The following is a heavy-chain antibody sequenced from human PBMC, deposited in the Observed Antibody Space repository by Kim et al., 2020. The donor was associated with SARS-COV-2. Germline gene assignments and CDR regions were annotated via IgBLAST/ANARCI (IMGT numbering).Heavy chain of an antibody. CDR2: INPSGGST. Sequence: ASVKVSCKASGYTFTSYYMHWVRQAPGQGLEWMGIINPSGGSTSYAQKFQGRVTMTRDTSTSTVYMELSSLRSEDTAVYYCARDFRSRKQQLVRSDYWGQGTLVTVSS. J-gene: IGHJ4*02. CDR3: ARDFRSRKQQLVRSDY. CDR1: GYTFTSYY. D-gene: IGHD6-13*01. V-gene: IGHV1-46*01.